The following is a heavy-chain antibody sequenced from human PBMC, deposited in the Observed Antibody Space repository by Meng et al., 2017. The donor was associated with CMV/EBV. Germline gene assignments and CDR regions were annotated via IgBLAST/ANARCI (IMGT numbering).Heavy chain of an antibody. CDR3: ARGGSGYGSDY. D-gene: IGHD5-12*01. CDR2: ISSSSSYR. CDR1: GFTFSSYS. V-gene: IGHV3-21*01. J-gene: IGHJ4*02. Sequence: GGSLRLSCAASGFTFSSYSMNWVRQAPGKGLEWVSSISSSSSYRYYADSVKGRFTISRDNAKNSLYLQMNSLRAEDTAVYYCARGGSGYGSDYWGQGTLVTVSS.